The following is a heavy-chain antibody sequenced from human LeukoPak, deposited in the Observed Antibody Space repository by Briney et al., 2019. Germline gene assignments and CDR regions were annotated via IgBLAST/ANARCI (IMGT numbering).Heavy chain of an antibody. Sequence: QPGGSLRLSCAASGFTFRSHWMHWVRQAPGKGLVWVSRIKGDETYTNHADSVKGRFTTSRDNAKNSLSLQLNSLRVEDTAVYYCARGHYDVLAASYKWTPDYWGQGTLVTVSS. V-gene: IGHV3-74*01. J-gene: IGHJ4*02. CDR2: IKGDETYT. CDR3: ARGHYDVLAASYKWTPDY. D-gene: IGHD3-9*01. CDR1: GFTFRSHW.